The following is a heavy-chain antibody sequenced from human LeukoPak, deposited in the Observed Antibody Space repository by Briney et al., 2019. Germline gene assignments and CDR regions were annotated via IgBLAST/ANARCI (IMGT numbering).Heavy chain of an antibody. CDR3: ARGDQPTILSPESGAFNI. J-gene: IGHJ3*02. V-gene: IGHV5-51*01. D-gene: IGHD3-10*01. CDR1: GYSFTSYW. Sequence: GESLKISCKGSGYSFTSYWIGWVRQMPGKGLEWMGIIYPGDSDTRYSPSFQGQVTISADKSISTAYLHWSSLKASDTAMYYCARGDQPTILSPESGAFNIWGQGTMVTVSS. CDR2: IYPGDSDT.